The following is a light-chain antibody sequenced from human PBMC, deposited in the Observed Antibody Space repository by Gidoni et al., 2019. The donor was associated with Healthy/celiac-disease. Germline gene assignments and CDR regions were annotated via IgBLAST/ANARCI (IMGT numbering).Light chain of an antibody. J-gene: IGLJ1*01. CDR2: QDS. V-gene: IGLV3-1*01. Sequence: SYELTQPPSVSVSPGQTASITGAGDKLGDKYACWYQQKPSQSPVLVIYQDSKRPSGIPERFSGSNSGNTATLTISGTQAMDEADYYCQAWDSSTYYVFGTGPKVTVL. CDR1: KLGDKY. CDR3: QAWDSSTYYV.